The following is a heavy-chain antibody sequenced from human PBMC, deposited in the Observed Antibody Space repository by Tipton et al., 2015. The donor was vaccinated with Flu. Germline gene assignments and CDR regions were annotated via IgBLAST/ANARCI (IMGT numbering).Heavy chain of an antibody. Sequence: TLSLTCTVSGGPISSYYWSWIRQPPGKGLEWIGYIYYSGSTNYNPSLKSRVTISVDTSKNQFSLKPSSVTAADTAVHYCARWGGDDYIWGSYRFQIWGQGTMVTVSS. J-gene: IGHJ3*02. D-gene: IGHD3-16*02. CDR1: GGPISSYY. V-gene: IGHV4-59*01. CDR2: IYYSGST. CDR3: ARWGGDDYIWGSYRFQI.